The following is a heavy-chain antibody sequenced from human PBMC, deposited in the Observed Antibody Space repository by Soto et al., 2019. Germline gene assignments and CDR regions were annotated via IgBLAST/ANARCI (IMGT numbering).Heavy chain of an antibody. Sequence: QVQLVQSGAEVKKPGSSVKVSCKASGGTFSSYAISWVRQAPGQGLEWMGGIIPICGTANYAQKFQGRVTITAHKSTSTAYMELSSLRSEDTAVYYCARVFDGAARYYYYGMDVWGQGPTVTVSS. CDR2: IIPICGTA. D-gene: IGHD6-6*01. CDR3: ARVFDGAARYYYYGMDV. V-gene: IGHV1-69*06. CDR1: GGTFSSYA. J-gene: IGHJ6*02.